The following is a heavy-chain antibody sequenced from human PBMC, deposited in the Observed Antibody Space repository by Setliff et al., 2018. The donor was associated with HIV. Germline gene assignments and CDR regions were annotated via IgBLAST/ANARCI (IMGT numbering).Heavy chain of an antibody. D-gene: IGHD6-13*01. J-gene: IGHJ4*02. CDR3: ARVRPAPGAALDY. CDR2: IDPGSGAA. Sequence: GASVKVSCKTSGYKFSPYRIHWVRQAPGQGLEWIGIIDPGSGAATYAQKLQGRITMTRDTSTTTVYMHLNSLTSDDSAVYFCARVRPAPGAALDYWGQGTLVTAPQ. CDR1: GYKFSPYR. V-gene: IGHV1-46*04.